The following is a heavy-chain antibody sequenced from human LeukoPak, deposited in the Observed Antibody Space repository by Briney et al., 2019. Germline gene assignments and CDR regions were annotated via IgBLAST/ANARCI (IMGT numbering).Heavy chain of an antibody. CDR1: GFSLSGYW. Sequence: GGSLRLSCAASGFSLSGYWMTWVRQAPGKGLEWVARLHADGVEQNYVDSVTGRFTMSRDNAKNSLDLQMNSLRVEDTAVYYCSRGGYSFDYRGRGTLVAVSS. J-gene: IGHJ4*02. V-gene: IGHV3-7*01. CDR2: LHADGVEQ. D-gene: IGHD5-18*01. CDR3: SRGGYSFDY.